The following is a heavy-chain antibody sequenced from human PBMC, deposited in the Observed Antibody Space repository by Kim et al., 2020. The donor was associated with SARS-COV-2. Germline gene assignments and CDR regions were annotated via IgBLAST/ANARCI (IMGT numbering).Heavy chain of an antibody. CDR1: GFIFNSYT. V-gene: IGHV3-21*03. CDR3: ASAFNLPGY. CDR2: ILIGSSHM. J-gene: IGHJ4*02. Sequence: GGSLRLSFAGSGFIFNSYTITWVRQAPGKELEWVSSILIGSSHMFYADAVKGRFIISRDDAKNSVFLQMNSLRAEDTAVYFCASAFNLPGYWGQGTLVTVSS.